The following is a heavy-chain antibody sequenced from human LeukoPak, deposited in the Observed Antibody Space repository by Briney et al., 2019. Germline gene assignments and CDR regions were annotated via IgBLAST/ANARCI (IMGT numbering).Heavy chain of an antibody. J-gene: IGHJ5*02. D-gene: IGHD3-10*01. CDR2: IYYSGST. CDR1: GGSFSGYY. CDR3: AASVWFGELIDSP. V-gene: IGHV4-39*01. Sequence: SETLSLTCAVYGGSFSGYYWGWIRQPPGKGLECIGSIYYSGSTYYNPSLKSRVTISVDTSKNQFSLKLSSVTAADTAVYYCAASVWFGELIDSPWGQGTLVTVSS.